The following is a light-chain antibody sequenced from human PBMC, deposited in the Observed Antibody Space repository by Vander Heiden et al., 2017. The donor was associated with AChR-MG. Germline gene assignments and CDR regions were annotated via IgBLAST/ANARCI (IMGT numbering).Light chain of an antibody. CDR1: PSLVHRNGYNY. Sequence: IVMTQSPLSLPVTPRAPAPISCRSRPSLVHRNGYNYLDWYLQKPGQSPQLLIYLGSNRASGVPDRFSGSGSGTDFTLKISRVEAEDVGVYYCMQALQTPYTFGQGTKLEIK. V-gene: IGKV2-28*01. CDR2: LGS. J-gene: IGKJ2*01. CDR3: MQALQTPYT.